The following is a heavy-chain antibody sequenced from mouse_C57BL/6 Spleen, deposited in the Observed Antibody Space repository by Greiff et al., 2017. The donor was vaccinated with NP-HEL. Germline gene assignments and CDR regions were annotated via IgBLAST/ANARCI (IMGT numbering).Heavy chain of an antibody. V-gene: IGHV14-1*01. D-gene: IGHD2-4*01. CDR3: TTFYCDYDGNFDY. Sequence: VQLKQSGAELVRPGASVKLSCTASGFNIKDYYMHWVKQRPEQGLEWIGRIDPEDGDTEYAPKFQGKATMTADTSSNTAYLQLSSLTSEDTAVYYCTTFYCDYDGNFDYWGQGTTLTVSS. CDR2: IDPEDGDT. CDR1: GFNIKDYY. J-gene: IGHJ2*01.